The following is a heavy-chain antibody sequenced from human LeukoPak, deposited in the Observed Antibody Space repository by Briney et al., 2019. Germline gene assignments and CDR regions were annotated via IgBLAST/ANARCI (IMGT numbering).Heavy chain of an antibody. CDR3: ARHYDLWSGPDY. D-gene: IGHD3-3*01. V-gene: IGHV3-53*01. CDR1: GFTVSSNY. CDR2: IYSGGST. J-gene: IGHJ4*02. Sequence: PGGSLRLSCAASGFTVSSNYMSWVRQAPGKGLEWVSVIYSGGSTYYADSVKGRFTISRDNSKNTLYLQMNSLRAEDTAVYYCARHYDLWSGPDYWGQGTLVTVSS.